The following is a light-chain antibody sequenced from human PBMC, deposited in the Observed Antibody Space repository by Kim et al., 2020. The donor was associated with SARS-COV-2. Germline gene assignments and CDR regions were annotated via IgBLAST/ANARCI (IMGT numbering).Light chain of an antibody. CDR1: QSISSW. CDR3: QQYSKYPWT. V-gene: IGKV1-5*01. J-gene: IGKJ1*01. Sequence: GDRVPNPCQSSQSISSWLAWDQQKAGKAPDLLIFDASSLENGVPSRFSCSGSGIEFPLTISSLQPDDFATFYCQQYSKYPWTFGQGTKVDIK. CDR2: DAS.